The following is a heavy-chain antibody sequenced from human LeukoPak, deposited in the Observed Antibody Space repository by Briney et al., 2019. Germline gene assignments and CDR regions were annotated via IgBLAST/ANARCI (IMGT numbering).Heavy chain of an antibody. V-gene: IGHV4-59*08. CDR2: IYYSGST. Sequence: SETLSLTCAVYGGSFSGYYWSWIRQPPGKGLEWIGYIYYSGSTNYNPSLKSRVTISVDTSKNQFSLKLSSVTAADTAVYYCARSVVGYDNFDYWGQGTLVTVSS. CDR1: GGSFSGYY. CDR3: ARSVVGYDNFDY. D-gene: IGHD5-18*01. J-gene: IGHJ4*02.